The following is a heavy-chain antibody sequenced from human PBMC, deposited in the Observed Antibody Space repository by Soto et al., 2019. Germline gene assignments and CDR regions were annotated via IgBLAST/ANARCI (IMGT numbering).Heavy chain of an antibody. V-gene: IGHV1-46*01. CDR2: INPSDDAT. D-gene: IGHD3-22*01. CDR3: ARDLTREGDYYDRSGYDLDY. CDR1: GYTFTRYY. J-gene: IGHJ4*02. Sequence: SVKVSCKASGYTFTRYYMHWVRQAPGQGLEWMGIINPSDDATSYAEKFQGRLTMTKDTSTSTVYMEMSSLRSEDTAVYYCARDLTREGDYYDRSGYDLDYWGQGTLVTVSS.